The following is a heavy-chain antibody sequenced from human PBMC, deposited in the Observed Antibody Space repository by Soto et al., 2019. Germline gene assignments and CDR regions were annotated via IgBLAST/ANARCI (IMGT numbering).Heavy chain of an antibody. V-gene: IGHV4-59*01. CDR1: GGSISSYY. D-gene: IGHD3-22*01. Sequence: QVQLQESGPGLVKPSETLSLTCTVSGGSISSYYWSWILQPPGKGLEWIGYIYYSGSTNYNPSLKSRVTISVDTSKNQFSLKLSSVTAADTAVYYCARGVTYYYDSSGLDYWGQGTLVTVSS. CDR2: IYYSGST. J-gene: IGHJ4*02. CDR3: ARGVTYYYDSSGLDY.